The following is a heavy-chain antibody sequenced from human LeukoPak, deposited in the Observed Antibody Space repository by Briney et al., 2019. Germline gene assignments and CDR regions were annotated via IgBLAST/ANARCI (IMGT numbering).Heavy chain of an antibody. CDR3: ARDATYYYGSGSYSTFDY. CDR1: GGSISSYY. CDR2: IYYSGST. J-gene: IGHJ4*02. V-gene: IGHV4-59*01. D-gene: IGHD3-10*01. Sequence: SETLSLTCTVSGGSISSYYWSWIRQPLGKGLEWIGYIYYSGSTNYNPSLKSRVTISVDTSKNQFSLKLSSVTAADTAVYYCARDATYYYGSGSYSTFDYWGQGTLVTVSS.